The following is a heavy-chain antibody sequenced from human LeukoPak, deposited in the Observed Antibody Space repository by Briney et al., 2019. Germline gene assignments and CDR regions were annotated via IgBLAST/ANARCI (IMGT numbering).Heavy chain of an antibody. CDR2: IYSGGST. D-gene: IGHD3-3*01. J-gene: IGHJ4*02. CDR1: GFNVSSNY. CDR3: ARDRDPLEWLY. Sequence: GGSLRLPCAASGFNVSSNYMSWVRQAPGKGLEWVSVIYSGGSTYYADSVKGRFTISRDNSKNTLYLQMNSLRAEDTAVYYCARDRDPLEWLYWGQGTLVTVSS. V-gene: IGHV3-53*01.